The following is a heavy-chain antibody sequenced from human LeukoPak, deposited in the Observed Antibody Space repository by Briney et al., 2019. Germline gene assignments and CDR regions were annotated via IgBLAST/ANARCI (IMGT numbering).Heavy chain of an antibody. CDR1: GFTVSSNY. J-gene: IGHJ6*02. V-gene: IGHV3-53*01. D-gene: IGHD3-22*01. Sequence: PGGSLRLSCAASGFTVSSNYMSWVRQAPGKGLEWVSVIYSGGSTYYADSVKGRFTVSRDNSKNTLYLQMNSLRAEDTAVYYCVSDYYDSSGYYLGYYYGMDVWGQGTTVTVSS. CDR2: IYSGGST. CDR3: VSDYYDSSGYYLGYYYGMDV.